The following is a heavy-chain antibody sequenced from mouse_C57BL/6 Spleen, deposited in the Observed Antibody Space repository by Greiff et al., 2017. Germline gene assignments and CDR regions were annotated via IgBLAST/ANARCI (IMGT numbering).Heavy chain of an antibody. Sequence: VQGVESGAELMKPGASVKLSCKATGYTFTGYWIEWVKQRPGHGLEWIGEILPGSGSTNYNEKFKGKATFTADTSSNTAYIQLSSLTTEDSAIYYCASGDYYGSSYRYWYVDVWGTGTTVTVSS. V-gene: IGHV1-9*01. CDR2: ILPGSGST. J-gene: IGHJ1*03. CDR1: GYTFTGYW. D-gene: IGHD1-1*01. CDR3: ASGDYYGSSYRYWYVDV.